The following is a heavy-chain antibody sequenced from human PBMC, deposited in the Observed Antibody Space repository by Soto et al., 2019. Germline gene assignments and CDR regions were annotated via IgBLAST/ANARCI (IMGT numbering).Heavy chain of an antibody. CDR2: ISGSGGST. J-gene: IGHJ3*02. V-gene: IGHV3-23*01. D-gene: IGHD6-19*01. CDR1: GFTFSSYA. CDR3: AKDRVDSSGWYGRAFDI. Sequence: GGSLRLSCAASGFTFSSYAMSWVRQAPGKGLEWVSAISGSGGSTYYADSVKGRFTISRDNSKNTLYLQMNSLRAEDTAVYYCAKDRVDSSGWYGRAFDIWGQGTMVTVSS.